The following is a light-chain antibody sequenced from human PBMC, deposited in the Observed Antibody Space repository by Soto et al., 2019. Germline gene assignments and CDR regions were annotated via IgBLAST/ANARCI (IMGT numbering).Light chain of an antibody. CDR1: QSVSSSY. CDR2: GAS. Sequence: IVLAQSPGTLSLSPGVRATLACRVSQSVSSSYLAWYHQKPGQAPRLLIYGASTRATGVPARFGGSGSGTDFTLTISSLQSDDFAVYYCQQSNNWPPTFGQGTKVDIK. CDR3: QQSNNWPPT. J-gene: IGKJ1*01. V-gene: IGKV3-15*01.